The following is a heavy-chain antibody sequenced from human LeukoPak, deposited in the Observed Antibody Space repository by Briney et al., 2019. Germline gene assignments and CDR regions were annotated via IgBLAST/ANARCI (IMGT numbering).Heavy chain of an antibody. J-gene: IGHJ6*02. CDR1: GFTFDDYT. D-gene: IGHD2-15*01. CDR2: ISWDGGST. V-gene: IGHV3-43*01. Sequence: GGSLGLSCAASGFTFDDYTMHWVRQAPGKGLEWVSLISWDGGSTYYADSVKGRFTISRDNSKNSLYLQMNSLRTEDTALYYCAKDAYYSPISSYYYYGMDVWGQGTTVTVSS. CDR3: AKDAYYSPISSYYYYGMDV.